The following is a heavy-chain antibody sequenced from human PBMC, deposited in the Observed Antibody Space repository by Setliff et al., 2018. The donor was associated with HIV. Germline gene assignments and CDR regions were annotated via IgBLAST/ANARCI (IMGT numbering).Heavy chain of an antibody. CDR2: INHSGRT. D-gene: IGHD3-22*01. J-gene: IGHJ4*02. Sequence: SETLSLTCAVYGGSFSDNYWSWIRQSPGKGLEWIGEINHSGRTKYSPSLRSRVSISVDTSKTQFSLKLSSVTAADTAVYYCARGVNPDDNTVVITSSFFDYWGQGTLVTVSS. CDR1: GGSFSDNY. V-gene: IGHV4-34*01. CDR3: ARGVNPDDNTVVITSSFFDY.